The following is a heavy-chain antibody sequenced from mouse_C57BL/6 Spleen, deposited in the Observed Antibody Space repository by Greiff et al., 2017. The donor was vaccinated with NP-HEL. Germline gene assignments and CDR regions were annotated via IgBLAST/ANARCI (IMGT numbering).Heavy chain of an antibody. CDR1: GYAFSSSW. D-gene: IGHD3-2*02. CDR3: ARSETAQVLR. CDR2: IYPGDGDT. Sequence: VHLVESGPELVKPGASVKISCKASGYAFSSSWMNWVKQRPGKGLEWIGRIYPGDGDTNYNGKFKGKATLTADKSSSTAYMQLSSLTSEDSAVYFCARSETAQVLRWGQGTLVTVSA. V-gene: IGHV1-82*01. J-gene: IGHJ3*01.